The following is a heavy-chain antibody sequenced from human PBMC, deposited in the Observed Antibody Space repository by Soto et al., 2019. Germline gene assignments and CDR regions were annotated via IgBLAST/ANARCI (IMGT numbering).Heavy chain of an antibody. Sequence: GASVKVSCKASGGTFSSYTISWVRQAPGQGLEWMGRIIPILGIANYAQKFQGRVTITADKSTSTAYMELSSLRSEDTAVYYCATDRGGSFQYNWFDPWGQGSLVTVSS. CDR1: GGTFSSYT. CDR2: IIPILGIA. D-gene: IGHD2-15*01. J-gene: IGHJ5*02. V-gene: IGHV1-69*02. CDR3: ATDRGGSFQYNWFDP.